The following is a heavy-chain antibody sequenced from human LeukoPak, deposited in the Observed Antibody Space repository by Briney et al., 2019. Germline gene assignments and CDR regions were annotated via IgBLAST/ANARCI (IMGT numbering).Heavy chain of an antibody. D-gene: IGHD2-15*01. V-gene: IGHV4-59*04. Sequence: PSETLSLTCTVSGGSISSYYWSWIRQPPGKGLEWIGSIYYSGSTYYNPSLKSRVTISVDTSKNQFSLKLSSVTPEDTAVYYCARLLLVGDFQACSGGSCYSNYYYYYMDVWGQGTLVTVSS. CDR1: GGSISSYY. CDR2: IYYSGST. CDR3: ARLLLVGDFQACSGGSCYSNYYYYYMDV. J-gene: IGHJ6*03.